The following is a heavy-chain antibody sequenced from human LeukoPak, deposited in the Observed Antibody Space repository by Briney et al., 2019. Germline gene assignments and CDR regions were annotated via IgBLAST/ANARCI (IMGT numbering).Heavy chain of an antibody. V-gene: IGHV1-69*05. J-gene: IGHJ6*03. CDR1: GGTFSSYA. CDR3: ARAGYIAAAGPYYYYMDV. Sequence: SVKVSCKASGGTFSSYAISWVRQAPGQGLEWMGGIIPIFGTANYAQKFQGRVTMTRDMSTSTVYMELSSLRSEDTAVYYCARAGYIAAAGPYYYYMDVWGRGTTVTVSS. D-gene: IGHD6-13*01. CDR2: IIPIFGTA.